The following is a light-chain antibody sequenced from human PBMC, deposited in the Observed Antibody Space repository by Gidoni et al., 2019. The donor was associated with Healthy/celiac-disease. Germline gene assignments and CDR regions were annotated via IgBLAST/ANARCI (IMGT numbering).Light chain of an antibody. CDR3: QQSYSTPRT. CDR2: AAS. J-gene: IGKJ4*01. Sequence: DIQMTQSPSSLSASLRDRVTITCRASQSISSYLNWYPQKPGKAPKLLIYAASRLQSGVASRFSGRGAGTDFTITISMLEHEDCATYYCQQSYSTPRTFGGGTKVEIK. V-gene: IGKV1-39*01. CDR1: QSISSY.